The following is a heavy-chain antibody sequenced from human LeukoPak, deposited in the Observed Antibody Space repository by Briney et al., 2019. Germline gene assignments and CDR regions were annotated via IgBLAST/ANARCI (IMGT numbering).Heavy chain of an antibody. CDR2: IIPILGIA. CDR1: GGTFSSYT. D-gene: IGHD6-13*01. V-gene: IGHV1-69*02. Sequence: VASVKVSCKASGGTFSSYTISWVRQAPGQGLEWMGRIIPILGIANYAQKFQGRVTITVDKSTSTAYMELSSLRSEDTAVYYCARETTAQLVPPYWGQGTLVTVSS. J-gene: IGHJ4*02. CDR3: ARETTAQLVPPY.